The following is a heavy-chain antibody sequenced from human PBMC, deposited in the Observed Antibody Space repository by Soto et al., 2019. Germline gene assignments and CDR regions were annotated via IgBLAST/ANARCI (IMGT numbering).Heavy chain of an antibody. CDR3: ARKVDSAGYYYVTYFDY. Sequence: GGSLRLSCAASGFTFSSSWMHWVRQAPGKGLVWVSRVSGDGSSTYYVDSVKGRFTISRDNAKNSLYLQMNSLRAEDTAVYYCARKVDSAGYYYVTYFDYWGQGTLVTVSS. CDR2: VSGDGSST. V-gene: IGHV3-74*01. CDR1: GFTFSSSW. D-gene: IGHD3-22*01. J-gene: IGHJ4*02.